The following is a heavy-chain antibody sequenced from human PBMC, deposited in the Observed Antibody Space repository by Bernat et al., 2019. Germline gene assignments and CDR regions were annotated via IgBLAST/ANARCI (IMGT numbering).Heavy chain of an antibody. V-gene: IGHV3-48*02. CDR3: ARDFSGCCTGGVCSGY. D-gene: IGHD2-8*02. CDR1: GFSFSSYN. Sequence: EVQLVESGGGLVQPGGSLRLSCAASGFSFSSYNMNWVRQAPGKGLEWVSYITTTSSSMYYADTVKGRFTISRDNAKNSLYLQMSSLRDEDTAVYYCARDFSGCCTGGVCSGYWGQGTLVTVSS. CDR2: ITTTSSSM. J-gene: IGHJ4*02.